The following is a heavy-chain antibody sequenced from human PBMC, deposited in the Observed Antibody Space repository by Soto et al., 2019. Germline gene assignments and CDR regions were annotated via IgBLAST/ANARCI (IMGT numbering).Heavy chain of an antibody. CDR1: GFTLSSYE. Sequence: PVGSLGLSCAASGFTLSSYEMNWVRQAPGKGLEWVSYISSSGSTIYYADSVKGRFTISRDNAKNSLYLQMNSLRAEDTAVYYCARDRSSGWSPLDAFDIWGQGTMVTVSS. CDR3: ARDRSSGWSPLDAFDI. J-gene: IGHJ3*02. CDR2: ISSSGSTI. V-gene: IGHV3-48*03. D-gene: IGHD6-19*01.